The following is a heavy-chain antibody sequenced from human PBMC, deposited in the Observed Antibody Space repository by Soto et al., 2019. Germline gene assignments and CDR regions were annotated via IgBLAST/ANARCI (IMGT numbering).Heavy chain of an antibody. D-gene: IGHD3-22*01. V-gene: IGHV3-30*18. CDR3: AKGMITMIVVVNHYYYYGMDV. CDR2: ISYDGSNK. J-gene: IGHJ6*02. Sequence: GGSLRLSCAASGFTFSSYGMHWVRQAPGKGLEWVAVISYDGSNKYYADSVKGRFTISRDNSKNTLYLQMNSLRAEDTAVYYCAKGMITMIVVVNHYYYYGMDVWGQGTTVTVSS. CDR1: GFTFSSYG.